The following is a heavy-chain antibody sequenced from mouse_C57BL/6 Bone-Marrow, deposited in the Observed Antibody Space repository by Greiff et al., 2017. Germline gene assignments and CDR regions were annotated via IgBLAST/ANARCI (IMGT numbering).Heavy chain of an antibody. CDR1: GYAFSSYW. V-gene: IGHV1-80*01. D-gene: IGHD2-3*01. CDR3: ERCDGFDY. Sequence: VKLMESGAELVKPGASVKISCKASGYAFSSYWMNWVKQRPGKGLEWIGQIYPGDGDTNYNGKFKGKDTLTADKSSSTAYMSLSSLTSEDSAVYFGERCDGFDYWGQGTTLTGSS. CDR2: IYPGDGDT. J-gene: IGHJ2*01.